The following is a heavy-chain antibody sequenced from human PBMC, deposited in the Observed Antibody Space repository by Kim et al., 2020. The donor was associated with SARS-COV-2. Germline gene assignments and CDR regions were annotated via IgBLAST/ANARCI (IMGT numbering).Heavy chain of an antibody. J-gene: IGHJ4*02. D-gene: IGHD3-10*01. CDR3: ARGGSGSSGWGG. CDR1: GYTFTSYA. Sequence: ASVKVSCKASGYTFTSYAMHWVRQAPGQRLEWMGWIHAGNGNPKYSQKFQGRVTITRDTSASTAYMELSSLRSEDTAVYYCARGGSGSSGWGGWGQGTLVTVSS. CDR2: IHAGNGNP. V-gene: IGHV1-3*01.